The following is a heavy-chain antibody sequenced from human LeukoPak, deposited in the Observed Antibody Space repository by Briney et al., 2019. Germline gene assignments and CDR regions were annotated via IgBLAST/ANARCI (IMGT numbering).Heavy chain of an antibody. V-gene: IGHV4-59*01. CDR3: ALTSGSVDY. D-gene: IGHD6-25*01. CDR2: IYYSGST. CDR1: GGSISSYY. J-gene: IGHJ4*02. Sequence: SETLSLTCTVSGGSISSYYWSWIRQPPGKGLEWIGYIYYSGSTNYNPSLKCRVTISVDTSKNQFSLKLSSVTAADTAAYYCALTSGSVDYWGQGTLVTVSS.